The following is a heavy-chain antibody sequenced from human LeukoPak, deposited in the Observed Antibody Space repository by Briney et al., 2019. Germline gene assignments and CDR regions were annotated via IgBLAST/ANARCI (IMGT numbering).Heavy chain of an antibody. V-gene: IGHV3-7*01. CDR3: ARVGGRYSPLGY. D-gene: IGHD3-16*02. J-gene: IGHJ4*02. Sequence: GGSLRLSCAASGFTFSSYWMSWVRQAPGKGLEWVANIKQDGSEKYYVDSVKGRFTISRDNDKNSLFLQMTSPRAEDTAVYYCARVGGRYSPLGYWGQGTLVTVSS. CDR2: IKQDGSEK. CDR1: GFTFSSYW.